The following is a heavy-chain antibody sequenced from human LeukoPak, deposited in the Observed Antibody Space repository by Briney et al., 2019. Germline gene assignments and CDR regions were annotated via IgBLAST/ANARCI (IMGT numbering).Heavy chain of an antibody. CDR3: ARAVFTYCGGDCYSYYFDY. D-gene: IGHD2-21*02. J-gene: IGHJ4*02. CDR2: IIPIFGTA. Sequence: GASVKVSCKASGGTFSSYAISWVRQAPGQGLEWMGGIIPIFGTANYAQKFQGRVTITADETTSTAYMELSSLRSEDTAVYYCARAVFTYCGGDCYSYYFDYWGQGTPVTVSS. CDR1: GGTFSSYA. V-gene: IGHV1-69*01.